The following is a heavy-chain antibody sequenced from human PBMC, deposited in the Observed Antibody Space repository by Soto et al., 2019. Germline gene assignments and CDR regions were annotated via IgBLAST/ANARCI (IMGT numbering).Heavy chain of an antibody. CDR3: AKASPSSGYRYYYGMDV. Sequence: GGSLRLSCAASGFTFDDYTMHWVRQAPGKGLEWVSLISWDGGSTYYADSVKGRFTISRDNSKNSLYLQMNSPRTEDTALYYCAKASPSSGYRYYYGMDVWGQGTTVTVSS. J-gene: IGHJ6*02. D-gene: IGHD3-22*01. CDR2: ISWDGGST. CDR1: GFTFDDYT. V-gene: IGHV3-43*01.